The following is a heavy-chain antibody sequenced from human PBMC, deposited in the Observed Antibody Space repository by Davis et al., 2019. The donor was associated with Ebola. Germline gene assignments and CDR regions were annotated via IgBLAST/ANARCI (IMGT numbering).Heavy chain of an antibody. V-gene: IGHV1-2*04. CDR1: GYTFTGYY. Sequence: ASVKVSCKASGYTFTGYYMHWVRQAPGQGLEWMGWINPNSGGTNYAQKFQGWVTMTRDTSISTAYMELSRLRSDDTAVYYCARAPPSGWYQTNFDYWGQGTLVTVSS. CDR2: INPNSGGT. J-gene: IGHJ4*02. D-gene: IGHD6-19*01. CDR3: ARAPPSGWYQTNFDY.